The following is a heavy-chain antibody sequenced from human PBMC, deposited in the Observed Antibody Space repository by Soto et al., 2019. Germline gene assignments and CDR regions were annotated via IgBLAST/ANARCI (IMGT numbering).Heavy chain of an antibody. J-gene: IGHJ5*02. CDR3: ARDEGIAVAGRTNWFDP. CDR2: IIPIFGTA. D-gene: IGHD6-19*01. CDR1: GGTFSSYA. V-gene: IGHV1-69*12. Sequence: QVQLVQSGAEVKKPGSSVKVSCKASGGTFSSYAISWVRQAPGQGLEWMGGIIPIFGTANYAQKFQGRVTITADESTSTAYMELSSLRSEDTAGYYCARDEGIAVAGRTNWFDPWGQGTLVTVSS.